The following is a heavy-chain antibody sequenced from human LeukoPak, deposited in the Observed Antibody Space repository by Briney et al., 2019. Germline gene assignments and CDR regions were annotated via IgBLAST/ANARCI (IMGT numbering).Heavy chain of an antibody. J-gene: IGHJ4*02. D-gene: IGHD3-10*01. CDR3: AREEDYGSGTNPLDY. CDR1: GGSFSGYY. CDR2: IYTSGST. V-gene: IGHV4-4*07. Sequence: SETLSLTCAVYGGSFSGYYWSWIRQPAGQGLEWIGRIYTSGSTNYNPSLKSRVTMSVDTSKNQFSLKLSSVTAADTAVYYCAREEDYGSGTNPLDYWGQGTLVTVSS.